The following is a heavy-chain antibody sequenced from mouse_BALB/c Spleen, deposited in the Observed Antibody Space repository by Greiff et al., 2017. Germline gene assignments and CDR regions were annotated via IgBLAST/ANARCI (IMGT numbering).Heavy chain of an antibody. CDR1: GFTFSSFG. CDR2: ISSGSSTI. D-gene: IGHD1-1*01. Sequence: EVKLVESGGGLVQPGGSRKLSCAASGFTFSSFGMHWVRQAPEKGLEWVAYISSGSSTIYYADTVKGRFTISRDNPKNTLFLQMTSLRSEDTAMYYCARSIATVVGPYWYFDVWGAGTTVTVSS. V-gene: IGHV5-17*02. CDR3: ARSIATVVGPYWYFDV. J-gene: IGHJ1*01.